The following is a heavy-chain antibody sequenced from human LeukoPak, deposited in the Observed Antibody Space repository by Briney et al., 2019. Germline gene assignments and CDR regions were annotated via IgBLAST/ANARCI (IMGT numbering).Heavy chain of an antibody. Sequence: GGSLRLSCAASGFTSSSYNMNWVRQAPGKGLEWVSSISSSSTYIYYADSVKGRFTISRDNAKKSLYLQMNSLRAEDTAVYYCARDQGGSDPYYFDYWGQGTLVTVSS. CDR2: ISSSSTYI. D-gene: IGHD1-26*01. V-gene: IGHV3-21*01. CDR3: ARDQGGSDPYYFDY. J-gene: IGHJ4*02. CDR1: GFTSSSYN.